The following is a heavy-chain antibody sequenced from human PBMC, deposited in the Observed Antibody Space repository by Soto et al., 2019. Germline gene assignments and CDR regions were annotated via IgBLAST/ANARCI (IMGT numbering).Heavy chain of an antibody. Sequence: QVQLVESGGGVVQPGRSLRLSCAASGFTFSSYGMHWVRQAPGKGLEWVAVISYDGSNKYYADSVKGRFTISRDNSKKTLYLKMNSLRAEDTVVYYCAKESSLLTFLEWLLSPHFDYWGQGTLVTV. CDR3: AKESSLLTFLEWLLSPHFDY. D-gene: IGHD3-3*01. CDR2: ISYDGSNK. V-gene: IGHV3-30*18. J-gene: IGHJ4*02. CDR1: GFTFSSYG.